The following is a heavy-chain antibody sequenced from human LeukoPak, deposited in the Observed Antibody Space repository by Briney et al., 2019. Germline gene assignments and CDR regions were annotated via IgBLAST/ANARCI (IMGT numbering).Heavy chain of an antibody. CDR1: GGSISSYY. Sequence: SETLSLTCTVSGGSISSYYWSWLRQPAGKGLEWIGRIYTSGSTNYNPSLQSQVTISVDKSKNQYSLMLSSVPGADTALYYCVVGYYDSSGYPMGDFDYGGQRTLVTVSS. V-gene: IGHV4-4*07. CDR2: IYTSGST. D-gene: IGHD3-22*01. CDR3: VVGYYDSSGYPMGDFDY. J-gene: IGHJ4*02.